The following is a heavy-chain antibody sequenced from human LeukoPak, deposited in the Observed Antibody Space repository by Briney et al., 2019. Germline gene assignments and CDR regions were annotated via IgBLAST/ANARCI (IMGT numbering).Heavy chain of an antibody. V-gene: IGHV1-46*01. Sequence: ASVKVSCKASGYTFTSYYMHWVRRAPGQGLEWMGIINPSGGSTSYAQKFQGRVTMTRDTSTSTVYMELSSLRSEDTAVYYCARGTWIRIYQLPNFDYWGQGTLVTVSS. CDR1: GYTFTSYY. D-gene: IGHD2-2*01. CDR2: INPSGGST. CDR3: ARGTWIRIYQLPNFDY. J-gene: IGHJ4*02.